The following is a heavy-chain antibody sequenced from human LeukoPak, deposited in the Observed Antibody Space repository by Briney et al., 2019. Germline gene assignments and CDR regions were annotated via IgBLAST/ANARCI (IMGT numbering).Heavy chain of an antibody. V-gene: IGHV3-30-3*01. CDR3: AKAVDFWSGYYDY. CDR2: ISFDGNNK. D-gene: IGHD3-3*01. CDR1: GFTFSSDA. J-gene: IGHJ4*02. Sequence: QPGRSLRLSCVASGFTFSSDAMPWVRQAPGKGLEWVAIISFDGNNKYYADSVKGRVTIARDNSKNKLYLQMNSLRVEDTAVYYCAKAVDFWSGYYDYWGQGTLVTVSS.